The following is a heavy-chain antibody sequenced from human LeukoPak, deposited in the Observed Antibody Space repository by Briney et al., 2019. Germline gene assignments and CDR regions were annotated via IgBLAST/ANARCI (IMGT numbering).Heavy chain of an antibody. J-gene: IGHJ5*02. CDR2: IIPIFGTA. V-gene: IGHV1-69*13. D-gene: IGHD2-2*01. CDR1: GGTFSSYA. CDR3: ARGGDIAVVPAAMVGP. Sequence: SVKVSCKASGGTFSSYAISWVRQAPGQGLEWMGGIIPIFGTANYAQKFQGRVTITADESTSTAYMELSSLRSEDTAVYYCARGGDIAVVPAAMVGPWGQGTLVTVSS.